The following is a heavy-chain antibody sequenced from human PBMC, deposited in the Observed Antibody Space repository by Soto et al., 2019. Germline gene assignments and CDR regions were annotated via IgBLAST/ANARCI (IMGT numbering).Heavy chain of an antibody. D-gene: IGHD4-17*01. Sequence: SETLSLTCTVSGVSLRGYSWSWIRQSPGKGLEWIGYVYSGGGTNYSPSFMGRVTISVDTSKNQFSLKLSSVTAADTAVYYCARRYGASFDYWGQGTQVTVSS. V-gene: IGHV4-59*01. CDR3: ARRYGASFDY. CDR1: GVSLRGYS. CDR2: VYSGGGT. J-gene: IGHJ4*02.